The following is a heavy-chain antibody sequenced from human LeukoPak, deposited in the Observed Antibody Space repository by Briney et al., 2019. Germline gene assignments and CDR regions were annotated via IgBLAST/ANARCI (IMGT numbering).Heavy chain of an antibody. D-gene: IGHD5-24*01. J-gene: IGHJ4*02. CDR2: LNPNSGDT. CDR3: ARGRNIEMTTMSGGSDY. Sequence: GASVKVSCKASGYTFTDYYMHWVRQAPGQGLEWMGWLNPNSGDTNYAQKFQGRVSMTRDTSISTAYMDLSDLKSDDTAVYYCARGRNIEMTTMSGGSDYWGQGTLVTVS. V-gene: IGHV1-2*02. CDR1: GYTFTDYY.